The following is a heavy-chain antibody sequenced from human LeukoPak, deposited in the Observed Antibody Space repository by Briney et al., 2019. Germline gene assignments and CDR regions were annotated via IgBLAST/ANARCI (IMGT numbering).Heavy chain of an antibody. D-gene: IGHD5-18*01. J-gene: IGHJ5*02. Sequence: SVKVSCKASGGTFSSYTISWVRQAPGQGLEWMGRIIPILGIANYAQKFQGRDTITADKSTSTAYMELSSLRSEDTAVYYCAGQLWTNYNWFDPWGQGTLVTVSS. CDR2: IIPILGIA. CDR1: GGTFSSYT. V-gene: IGHV1-69*02. CDR3: AGQLWTNYNWFDP.